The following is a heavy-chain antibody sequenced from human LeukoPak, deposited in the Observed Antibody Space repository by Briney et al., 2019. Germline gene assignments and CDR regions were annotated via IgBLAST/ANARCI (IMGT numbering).Heavy chain of an antibody. CDR3: ARRGIAAEKLDY. V-gene: IGHV1-69*13. Sequence: ASVKVSCKASGGTFSSYAISWVRQAPGQGLEWMGGIIPIFGTANYAQKFQGRVTITADESTSTVYMELSSLRSEDTAVYYCARRGIAAEKLDYWGQGTLVTVSS. CDR2: IIPIFGTA. D-gene: IGHD6-13*01. CDR1: GGTFSSYA. J-gene: IGHJ4*02.